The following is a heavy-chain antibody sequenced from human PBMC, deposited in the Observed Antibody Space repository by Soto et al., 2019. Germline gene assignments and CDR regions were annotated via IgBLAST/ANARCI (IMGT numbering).Heavy chain of an antibody. Sequence: QVQLVESGGGLVRPGGSLRLSCAASGFTFSDYYMSWIRQAPGKGLEWISYISSSDSSIYYADSVKGRFTISRDNANNSLYLQMNSLRADDTAVYYCVRPIRHYYYYYAMDVWGQGTTVTVSS. CDR1: GFTFSDYY. CDR2: ISSSDSSI. V-gene: IGHV3-11*01. CDR3: VRPIRHYYYYYAMDV. J-gene: IGHJ6*02.